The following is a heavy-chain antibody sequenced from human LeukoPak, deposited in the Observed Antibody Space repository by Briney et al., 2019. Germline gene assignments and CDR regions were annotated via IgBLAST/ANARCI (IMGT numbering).Heavy chain of an antibody. D-gene: IGHD6-19*01. CDR1: GGSISSSNW. CDR2: IYHSGST. J-gene: IGHJ4*02. Sequence: SGTLSLTCAVSGGSISSSNWWSWVRQPPGKGLEWIGEIYHSGSTNYNPSLKSRVTISVDKSKNQFSLKLSSVTAADTAVYYCARTLLSGRAVAGRSYFDYWGQGTLVTVSS. V-gene: IGHV4-4*02. CDR3: ARTLLSGRAVAGRSYFDY.